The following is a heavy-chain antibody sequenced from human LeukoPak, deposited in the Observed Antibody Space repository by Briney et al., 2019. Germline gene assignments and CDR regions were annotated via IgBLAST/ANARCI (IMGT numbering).Heavy chain of an antibody. CDR1: GYTFTDYY. CDR2: INPTSGDT. V-gene: IGHV1-2*02. D-gene: IGHD3-10*01. J-gene: IGHJ4*02. Sequence: ASVKVSCKASGYTFTDYYIHCVRQAPGQGLEWMGWINPTSGDTSYAQEFQGRVTMTRDTSINTAYMELNRLRSDDTAVFYCARWGGTAPDTLIYYFDYWGQGTLVTVSS. CDR3: ARWGGTAPDTLIYYFDY.